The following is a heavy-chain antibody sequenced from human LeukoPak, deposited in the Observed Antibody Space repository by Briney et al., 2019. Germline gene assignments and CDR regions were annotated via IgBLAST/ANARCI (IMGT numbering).Heavy chain of an antibody. Sequence: RGESLKISCKGSGYSFTSYWIGWVRQVPGKGLEWMGIIYPGDSDTRYSPSFQGQVTISADKSISTAYLQWSSLKASDTAMYYCARNRLDSSGYKSDCYYMDVWGKGTTVTVSS. CDR3: ARNRLDSSGYKSDCYYMDV. CDR1: GYSFTSYW. V-gene: IGHV5-51*01. D-gene: IGHD3-22*01. CDR2: IYPGDSDT. J-gene: IGHJ6*03.